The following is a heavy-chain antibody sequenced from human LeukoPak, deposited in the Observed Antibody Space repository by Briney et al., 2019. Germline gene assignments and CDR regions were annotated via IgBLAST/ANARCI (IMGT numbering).Heavy chain of an antibody. CDR1: GFTFSSYG. CDR2: IWYDGSNK. V-gene: IGHV3-33*06. J-gene: IGHJ4*02. Sequence: GGSLRLSCAASGFTFSSYGMHWVRQAPGKGLEWVAVIWYDGSNKYYADSVKGRFTISRDNSKNTLYLQMNSLRAEDTAVYYCAKEEVGYYDSSGYSYWGQGILVTVSS. D-gene: IGHD3-22*01. CDR3: AKEEVGYYDSSGYSY.